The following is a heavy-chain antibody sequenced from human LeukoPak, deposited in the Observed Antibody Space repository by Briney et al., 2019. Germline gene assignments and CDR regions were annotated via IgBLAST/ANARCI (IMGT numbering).Heavy chain of an antibody. V-gene: IGHV4-59*01. D-gene: IGHD1-26*01. CDR1: GGSISSYY. CDR3: ARYSGSYNDAFDI. CDR2: MYYRGST. J-gene: IGHJ3*02. Sequence: PSETLSLTCTVSGGSISSYYWSWIRQPPGKGLEWIGYMYYRGSTNYNPSLKSRVTISVDTSKNQFSLKLSSVTAADTAVYYCARYSGSYNDAFDIWGQGTMVTVSS.